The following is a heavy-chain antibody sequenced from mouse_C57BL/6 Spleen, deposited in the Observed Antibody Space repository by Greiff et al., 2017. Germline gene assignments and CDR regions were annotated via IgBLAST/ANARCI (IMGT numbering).Heavy chain of an antibody. CDR3: ARALLLRSPWFAY. D-gene: IGHD1-1*01. V-gene: IGHV1-69*01. CDR2: IDPSDSYT. Sequence: QVQLQQPGAELVMPGASVKLSCKASGYTFTSYWMHWVKQRPGQGLEWIGEIDPSDSYTNYNQKFKGKSTLTVDKSSSTAYMQLSSLPSEDSAVYYCARALLLRSPWFAYWGQGTLVTVSA. J-gene: IGHJ3*01. CDR1: GYTFTSYW.